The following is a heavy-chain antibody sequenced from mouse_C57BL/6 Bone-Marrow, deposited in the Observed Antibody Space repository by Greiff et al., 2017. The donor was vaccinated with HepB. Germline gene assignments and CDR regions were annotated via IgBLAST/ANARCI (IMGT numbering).Heavy chain of an antibody. Sequence: VQLQQSGPELVKPGASVKISCKASGYTFTDYYMNWVKQSHGKSLEWIGDINPNNGGTSYNQKFKGKATLTVDKSSSTAYMELRSLTSEDSAVYYCARVNYGSRRYFDYWGQGTTLTVSS. J-gene: IGHJ2*01. CDR3: ARVNYGSRRYFDY. CDR1: GYTFTDYY. V-gene: IGHV1-26*01. D-gene: IGHD1-1*01. CDR2: INPNNGGT.